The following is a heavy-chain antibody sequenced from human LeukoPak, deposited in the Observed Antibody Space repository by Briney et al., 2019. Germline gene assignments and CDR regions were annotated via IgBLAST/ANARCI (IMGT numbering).Heavy chain of an antibody. CDR3: ARARDDQQWLVEFAFDI. D-gene: IGHD6-19*01. V-gene: IGHV1-2*02. CDR2: IKPNSGGT. Sequence: SLKVSCKASGYTFTGYYMHWVRQAPGQGLEWMGWIKPNSGGTNYAQKFQGRVTMTRDTSISTAYMELSRLRSDDTAVYYCARARDDQQWLVEFAFDIWGQGTMVTVSS. CDR1: GYTFTGYY. J-gene: IGHJ3*02.